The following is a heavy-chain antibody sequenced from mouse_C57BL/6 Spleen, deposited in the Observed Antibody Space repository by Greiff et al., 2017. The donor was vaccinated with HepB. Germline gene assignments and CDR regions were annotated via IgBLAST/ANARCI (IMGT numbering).Heavy chain of an antibody. V-gene: IGHV1-64*01. CDR1: GYTFTSYW. CDR2: IHPNSGST. D-gene: IGHD2-3*01. J-gene: IGHJ4*01. CDR3: ARSRGYSSMDY. Sequence: QVQLQQPGAELVKPGASVKLSCKASGYTFTSYWMHWVKQRPGQGLEWIGMIHPNSGSTNYNEKFKSKATLTVDKSSSTAYLQLSSLTSEDSAVYDCARSRGYSSMDYWGQGTSVTVSS.